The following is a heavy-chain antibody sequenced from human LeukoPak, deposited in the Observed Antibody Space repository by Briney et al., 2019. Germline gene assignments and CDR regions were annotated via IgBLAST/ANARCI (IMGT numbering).Heavy chain of an antibody. CDR2: ISSNGGST. CDR3: ARYGFLEWLGRGADSDV. D-gene: IGHD3-3*01. Sequence: PGGSLRVSCAASGLTFSSYAMNWVRQDPGKGLEYVSAISSNGGSTYYANSVKGRFTISRDNSKNTLYLQMGSLRAEDMAVYYCARYGFLEWLGRGADSDVWGKGTTVTVSS. V-gene: IGHV3-64*01. J-gene: IGHJ6*04. CDR1: GLTFSSYA.